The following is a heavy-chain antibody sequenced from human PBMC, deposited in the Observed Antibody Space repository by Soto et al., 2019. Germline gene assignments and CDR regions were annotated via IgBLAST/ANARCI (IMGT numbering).Heavy chain of an antibody. CDR2: IGGDGLAT. V-gene: IGHV3-23*01. CDR1: GFTFNNFA. Sequence: EMQLLQSGGGLVQPGGSLRLSCAASGFTFNNFAMSWVRQVPGLGLEWVASIGGDGLATFYADSVQGRFTISRDNSKNALFLLMTALSPCDTAVYYCGGPLWVPENFATWGQGTLVTVSS. CDR3: GGPLWVPENFAT. D-gene: IGHD3-16*01. J-gene: IGHJ1*01.